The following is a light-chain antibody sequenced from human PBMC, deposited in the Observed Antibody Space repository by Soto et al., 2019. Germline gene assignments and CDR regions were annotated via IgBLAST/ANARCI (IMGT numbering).Light chain of an antibody. CDR3: QQYNNWPPWT. CDR2: GAS. V-gene: IGKV3-15*01. J-gene: IGKJ1*01. CDR1: QSFRSN. Sequence: EMVMTQAPATMSVSTGERATLSCRASQSFRSNLAWYQQKPGQAPRLLIYGASTRSTAITARFSGSGSGTEFPLTISSLQSEELAVYYCQQYNNWPPWTFGQGTKVEIK.